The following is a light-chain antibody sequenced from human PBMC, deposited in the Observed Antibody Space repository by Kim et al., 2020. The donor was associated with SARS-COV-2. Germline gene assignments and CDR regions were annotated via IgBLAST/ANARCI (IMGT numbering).Light chain of an antibody. CDR1: SSDVGGYNY. CDR2: DVS. CDR3: CSYAGSYAFV. J-gene: IGLJ2*01. V-gene: IGLV2-11*01. Sequence: QSALTQPRSVSGSPGQSVTISCTGTSSDVGGYNYVSWYQQHPGKAPKLMIYDVSKRPSGVPDRFSGSKSGNTASLTISGLQAEDEADDYCCSYAGSYAFVVGGGTQLTVL.